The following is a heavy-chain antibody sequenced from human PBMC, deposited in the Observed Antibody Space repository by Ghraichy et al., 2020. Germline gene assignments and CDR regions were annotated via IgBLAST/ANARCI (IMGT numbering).Heavy chain of an antibody. Sequence: SVKVSCKASGGTFSSYAISWVRQAPGQGLEWMGGIIPIFGTANYAQKFQGRVTITADKSTSTAYMELSSLRSEDTAVYYCAGMELPFVYYYYYMDVWGKGTTVTVSS. CDR1: GGTFSSYA. CDR3: AGMELPFVYYYYYMDV. J-gene: IGHJ6*03. CDR2: IIPIFGTA. V-gene: IGHV1-69*06. D-gene: IGHD1-7*01.